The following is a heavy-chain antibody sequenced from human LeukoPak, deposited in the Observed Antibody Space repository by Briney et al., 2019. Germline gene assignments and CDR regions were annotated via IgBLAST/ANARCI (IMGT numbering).Heavy chain of an antibody. CDR3: ARRVYGTSQYY. D-gene: IGHD5/OR15-5a*01. V-gene: IGHV4-30-4*01. CDR2: IYYSGST. CDR1: GGSISSGDYY. Sequence: SETLPLTCTVSGGSISSGDYYWSWIRQPPGKGLEWIGYIYYSGSTYYNPSLKSRVTISVDTSKNQFSLKLSSVTATDTALYYCARRVYGTSQYYWGQGTLVTVSS. J-gene: IGHJ4*02.